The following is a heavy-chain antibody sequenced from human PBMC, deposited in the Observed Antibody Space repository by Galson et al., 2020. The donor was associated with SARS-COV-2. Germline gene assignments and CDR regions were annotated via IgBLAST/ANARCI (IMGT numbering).Heavy chain of an antibody. D-gene: IGHD1-26*01. CDR1: GYTFTGHY. CDR3: ARGGSGSYYGYVDN. J-gene: IGHJ4*01. Sequence: ASVKVSCKASGYTFTGHYMNWVRQAPGHGLEWMGWINPNTGVTNYAQDFQGRVTMTRDMSLSTVYMDLNSLRGDDTAIYYCARGGSGSYYGYVDNWGQGTLVTVSS. V-gene: IGHV1-2*02. CDR2: INPNTGVT.